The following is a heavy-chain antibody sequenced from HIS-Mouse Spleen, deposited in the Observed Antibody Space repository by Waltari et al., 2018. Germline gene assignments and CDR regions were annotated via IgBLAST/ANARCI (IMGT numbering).Heavy chain of an antibody. V-gene: IGHV4-34*01. J-gene: IGHJ4*02. CDR1: GGSFSGYS. Sequence: QVQLQQWGAGLLKPSATLSLTCAVYGGSFSGYSWSWIRQPPGKGLEWIGEINHSGSTNYNPSLKSRVTISVDTSKNQFSLKLSSVTAADTAVYYCARVADYWGQGTLVTVSS. CDR3: ARVADY. CDR2: INHSGST.